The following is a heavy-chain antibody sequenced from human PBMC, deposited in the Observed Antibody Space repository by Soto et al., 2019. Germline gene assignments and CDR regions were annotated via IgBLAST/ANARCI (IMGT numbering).Heavy chain of an antibody. V-gene: IGHV4-59*01. CDR3: ARLVGRTIFGVVYNWFDP. Sequence: NPSETLSLTCTVSGGSISGSYWSWIRQSPGKGLQWIGYIHYSGSTNYNPSLNSRVTISVDSSENQFSLKLSSVTAADTAVYYCARLVGRTIFGVVYNWFDPWGQGTLVTVSS. CDR1: GGSISGSY. D-gene: IGHD3-3*01. J-gene: IGHJ5*02. CDR2: IHYSGST.